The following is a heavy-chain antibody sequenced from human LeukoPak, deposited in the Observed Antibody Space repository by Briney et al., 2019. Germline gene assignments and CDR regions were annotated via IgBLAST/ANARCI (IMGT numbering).Heavy chain of an antibody. CDR1: GFSFNNYA. D-gene: IGHD4-17*01. CDR2: ISAGNDI. Sequence: GGSLRLFCAASGFSFNNYAMVWVRQTPGKGLEWVSVISAGNDIVYAGSVKGRFSISRDSSKNTLYLQMNSLRVEDTAVYYCAKYAPPTTALTRFFDDWGQGTLVTVSS. J-gene: IGHJ4*02. V-gene: IGHV3-23*01. CDR3: AKYAPPTTALTRFFDD.